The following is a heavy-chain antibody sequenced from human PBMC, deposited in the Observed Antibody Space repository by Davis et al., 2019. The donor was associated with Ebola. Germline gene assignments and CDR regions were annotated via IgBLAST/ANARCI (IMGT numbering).Heavy chain of an antibody. V-gene: IGHV4-34*01. Sequence: MPSETLSLTCAVYGGSFSGYYWSWIRQPPGKGLEWLGEINHSGSTNYNPSLKSRVTISVDTSKNQFSLKLSSVTAADTAVYYCARGPLTIFWRPTKLPDAFDIWGQGTMVTVSS. CDR2: INHSGST. CDR1: GGSFSGYY. J-gene: IGHJ3*02. CDR3: ARGPLTIFWRPTKLPDAFDI. D-gene: IGHD3-9*01.